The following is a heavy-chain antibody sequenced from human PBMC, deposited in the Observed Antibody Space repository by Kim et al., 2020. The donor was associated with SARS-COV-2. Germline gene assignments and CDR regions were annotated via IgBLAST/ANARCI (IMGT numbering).Heavy chain of an antibody. D-gene: IGHD4-17*01. V-gene: IGHV3-23*01. J-gene: IGHJ4*02. CDR2: T. Sequence: TYYADSVKGRFTISRDNSKNTLYLQINSLRAEDTAVYYCAKDGDYGGLDYWGQGTLVTVSS. CDR3: AKDGDYGGLDY.